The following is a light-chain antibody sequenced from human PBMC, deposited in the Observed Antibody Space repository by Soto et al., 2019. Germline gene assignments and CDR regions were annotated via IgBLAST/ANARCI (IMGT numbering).Light chain of an antibody. J-gene: IGKJ4*01. Sequence: DIQMTQSPSSLSASVGDRVTITCRASQSISKYLNWYQQKPGKAPKLLMYSASSLLSGVPSRFSGTGSGTDFTLTISSLQPEDFATYYCQQSNRVPFTFAEGPRWRSN. CDR3: QQSNRVPFT. CDR2: SAS. V-gene: IGKV1-39*01. CDR1: QSISKY.